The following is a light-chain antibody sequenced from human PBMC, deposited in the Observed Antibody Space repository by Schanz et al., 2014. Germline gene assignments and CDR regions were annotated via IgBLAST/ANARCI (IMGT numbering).Light chain of an antibody. CDR2: GAS. CDR3: PHQGT. J-gene: IGKJ4*01. Sequence: EIVMTQSPATLSVSPGERATLSCRASQSVSSNLAWYQQKPGQAPRLLIYGASSRATGIPDRFSGSGSGTDFTLTISRLEPEDFAVYHCPHQGTFGGGTKVEIK. V-gene: IGKV3D-15*01. CDR1: QSVSSN.